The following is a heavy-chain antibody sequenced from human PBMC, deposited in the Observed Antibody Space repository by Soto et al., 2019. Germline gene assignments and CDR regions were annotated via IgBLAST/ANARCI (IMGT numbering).Heavy chain of an antibody. D-gene: IGHD6-13*01. CDR2: ISWNSGSI. Sequence: EVQLVESGGGLVQPGRSLRLSCAASGFTFDDYAMHWVRQAPGKGLEWVSGISWNSGSIGYADSVKGRFTISRDNAKNSLYRQMNSLRAEDTALYYCAKKSGSSWYVFDYWGQGTLVTVSS. V-gene: IGHV3-9*01. CDR3: AKKSGSSWYVFDY. CDR1: GFTFDDYA. J-gene: IGHJ4*02.